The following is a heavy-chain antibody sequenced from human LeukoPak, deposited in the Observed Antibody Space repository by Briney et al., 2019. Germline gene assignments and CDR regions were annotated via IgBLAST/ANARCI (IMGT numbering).Heavy chain of an antibody. CDR2: INHSGST. Sequence: SETLSLTCAVYGGSFSGYYWSWIRQPPGKGLEWIGEINHSGSTNYNPSLESRVTISVDTSKNQFSLKLSSVTAADTAVYYCARDSFGDRGVMGHYYYMDVWGKGTTVTISS. J-gene: IGHJ6*03. D-gene: IGHD3-10*01. V-gene: IGHV4-34*01. CDR3: ARDSFGDRGVMGHYYYMDV. CDR1: GGSFSGYY.